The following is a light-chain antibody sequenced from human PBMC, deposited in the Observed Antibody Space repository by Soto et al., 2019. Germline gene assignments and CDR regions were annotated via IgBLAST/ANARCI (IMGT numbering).Light chain of an antibody. V-gene: IGKV1-39*01. CDR2: AAS. CDR3: QQSYNPPYT. CDR1: QSISTY. J-gene: IGKJ2*01. Sequence: DIQMTRSPSSLSASVGDRVIITCRASQSISTYLNWYQHKPGNAPKLLISAASTLQRGVPSRFSGSGSGSDFTLTISSLQPEDFATYFCQQSYNPPYTFGQVTKLEI.